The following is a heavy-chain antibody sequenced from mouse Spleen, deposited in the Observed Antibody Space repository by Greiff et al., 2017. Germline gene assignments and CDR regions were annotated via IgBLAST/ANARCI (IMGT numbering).Heavy chain of an antibody. V-gene: IGHV1-78*01. CDR1: GYTFTDHT. J-gene: IGHJ2*01. CDR2: IYPRDGST. CDR3: ARRGWLLRWFDY. D-gene: IGHD2-3*01. Sequence: VHLVESDAELVKPGASVKISCKVSGYTFTDHTIHWMKQRPEQGLEWIGYIYPRDGSTKYNEKFKGKATLTADKSSSTAYMQLNSLTSEDSAVYFCARRGWLLRWFDYWGQGTTLTVSS.